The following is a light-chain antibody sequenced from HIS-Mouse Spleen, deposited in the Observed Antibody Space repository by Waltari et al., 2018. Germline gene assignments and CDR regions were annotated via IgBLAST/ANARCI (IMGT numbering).Light chain of an antibody. Sequence: EIVLTQSPGTLSLSPGERATLSCRASQSVSSSYLAWYQQKPGQAPRLLIYGASSRATGIPDRYSGSGSGTDFTLTISRLEPEDFAVYYFQLYGSSPPWTFGQGTKVEIK. CDR1: QSVSSSY. CDR2: GAS. V-gene: IGKV3-20*01. CDR3: QLYGSSPPWT. J-gene: IGKJ1*01.